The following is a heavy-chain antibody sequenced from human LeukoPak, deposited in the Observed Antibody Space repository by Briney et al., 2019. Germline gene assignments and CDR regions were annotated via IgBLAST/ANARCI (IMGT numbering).Heavy chain of an antibody. V-gene: IGHV4-34*01. CDR3: ARYRGGTPDY. CDR2: INHSGST. Sequence: PSETLSLTCAVYGGSFSGYYWSWIRQPPGKGLEWIGEINHSGSTNYNPSLKSRVTISVDTSKNQFSLKLSSVTAADTAVYYCARYRGGTPDYWGQGTLVTVSS. J-gene: IGHJ4*02. CDR1: GGSFSGYY. D-gene: IGHD2-15*01.